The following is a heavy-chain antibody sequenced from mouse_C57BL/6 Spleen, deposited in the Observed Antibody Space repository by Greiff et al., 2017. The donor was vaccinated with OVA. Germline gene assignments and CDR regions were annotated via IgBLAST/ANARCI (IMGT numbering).Heavy chain of an antibody. CDR2: IHPNSGST. V-gene: IGHV1-64*01. Sequence: QVQLQQPGAELVKPGASVQLSCKASGYTFTSYWMHWVKPRPGQGLEWIGMIHPNSGSTNYNEKFKSKATLTGDKSSSTAYMQLSSLTSEDSAVYYWSKGGYYDAMDDWGQGTSVTVSA. J-gene: IGHJ4*01. CDR1: GYTFTSYW. CDR3: SKGGYYDAMDD.